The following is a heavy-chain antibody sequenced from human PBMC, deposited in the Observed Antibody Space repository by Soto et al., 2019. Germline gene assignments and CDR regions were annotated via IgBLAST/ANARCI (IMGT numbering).Heavy chain of an antibody. Sequence: GGSLRLSCAASGFTFSSYSMNWVRQAPGKGLEWVSYISSSSSTIYYADSVKGRFTISRDNAKNSLYLQMNSLRDEDTAVYYCARDVYYGSGSYSDYWGQGTLVTVSS. V-gene: IGHV3-48*02. D-gene: IGHD3-10*01. CDR1: GFTFSSYS. CDR3: ARDVYYGSGSYSDY. J-gene: IGHJ4*02. CDR2: ISSSSSTI.